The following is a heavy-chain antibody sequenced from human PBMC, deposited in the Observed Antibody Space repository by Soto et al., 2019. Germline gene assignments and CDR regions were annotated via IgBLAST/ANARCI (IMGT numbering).Heavy chain of an antibody. V-gene: IGHV3-21*01. D-gene: IGHD3-10*01. Sequence: EVQLVESGGGLVKPGGSLRLSCAASGFTFSSYSMNWVRQAPGKGLEWVSSISSSSSYIYYADSVKGRFTISRDNAKNSLYLQMNSVRAEDTAVYYCARDPGVRGGGWFDPWGQGTLVTVSS. CDR2: ISSSSSYI. J-gene: IGHJ5*02. CDR3: ARDPGVRGGGWFDP. CDR1: GFTFSSYS.